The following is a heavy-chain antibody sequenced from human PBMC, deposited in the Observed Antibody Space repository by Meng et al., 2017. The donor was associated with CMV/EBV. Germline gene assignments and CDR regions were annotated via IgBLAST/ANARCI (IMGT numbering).Heavy chain of an antibody. CDR3: ASALSIAVVGTRHPTGDY. J-gene: IGHJ4*02. D-gene: IGHD6-19*01. V-gene: IGHV3-21*01. CDR2: ISSSSSYI. Sequence: GGSLRLSCAASGFTFSSYSMNWVRQAPGKGLEWVSSISSSSSYIYYADSVKGRFTISRDNAKNSLYLQMNSLRAEDTAVYYCASALSIAVVGTRHPTGDYWGQGTLVPSPQ. CDR1: GFTFSSYS.